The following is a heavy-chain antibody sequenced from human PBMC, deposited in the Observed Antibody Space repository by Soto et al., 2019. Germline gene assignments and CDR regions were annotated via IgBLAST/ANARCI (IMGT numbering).Heavy chain of an antibody. J-gene: IGHJ4*02. D-gene: IGHD5-12*01. CDR2: ISARGGSL. V-gene: IGHV3-23*01. Sequence: EVQLLESGGGLVQPGGSLRLSCAASGFSFSSYAMVWVRQAPGKGLEWVSVISARGGSLYCADSVKGRFTISRDNSKNVLSLEMNSLRAEDAATYFWAKGSIEYSGSVDNWGQGTLVVVSS. CDR3: AKGSIEYSGSVDN. CDR1: GFSFSSYA.